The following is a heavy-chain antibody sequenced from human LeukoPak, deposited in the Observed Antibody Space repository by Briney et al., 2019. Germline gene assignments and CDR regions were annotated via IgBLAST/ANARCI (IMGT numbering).Heavy chain of an antibody. CDR2: IYTSGST. CDR3: ARDLGGFSPPY. V-gene: IGHV4-61*02. D-gene: IGHD2/OR15-2a*01. J-gene: IGHJ4*02. CDR1: GGSISSGSYY. Sequence: TSQTLSLTCTVSGGSISSGSYYWSWIRQPAEKGLEWIGRIYTSGSTNYNPSLKSRVTISVDTSKNQFSLKLSSVTAADTAVYYCARDLGGFSPPYWGQGTLVTVSS.